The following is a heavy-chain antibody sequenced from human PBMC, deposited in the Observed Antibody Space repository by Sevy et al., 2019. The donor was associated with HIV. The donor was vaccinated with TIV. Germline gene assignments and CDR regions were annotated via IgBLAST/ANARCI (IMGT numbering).Heavy chain of an antibody. CDR3: AKAVYASKVVVTNGFDY. J-gene: IGHJ4*02. D-gene: IGHD3-22*01. CDR2: FSGSVGGT. Sequence: GGSLRLPVAPSGSPFGPYAMSWYPKAQGKGLEWAPTFSGSVGGTYYADSVKGRFTISRDNSKNTLYLQMNSLRAEDTAVYYCAKAVYASKVVVTNGFDYWGQGTLVTVSS. V-gene: IGHV3-23*01. CDR1: GSPFGPYA.